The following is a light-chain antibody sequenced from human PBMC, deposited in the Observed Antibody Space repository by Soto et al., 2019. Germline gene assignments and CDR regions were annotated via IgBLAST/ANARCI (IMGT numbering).Light chain of an antibody. J-gene: IGLJ3*02. CDR1: SSDVGGYDF. CDR2: DVG. Sequence: QPRSVSGSPGQSVTISCTGTSSDVGGYDFVSWYRQHPGKGPELIMYDVGRRPSGVPDRFSGSKSGNTASLTISGLEAEDEAEYHCSSYAGTSTFAVFGAGTKLTVL. CDR3: SSYAGTSTFAV. V-gene: IGLV2-11*01.